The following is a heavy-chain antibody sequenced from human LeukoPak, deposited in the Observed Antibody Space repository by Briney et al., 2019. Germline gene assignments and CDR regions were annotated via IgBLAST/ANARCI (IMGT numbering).Heavy chain of an antibody. V-gene: IGHV4-34*01. D-gene: IGHD6-19*01. Sequence: SETLSLTCAVYGGSFSGYYWSWIRQPPGKGLEWIGEINHSGSTNYNPSLKSRVTISVDTSKNQFSLKLSSVTAADTAVYYCAKGSGWYYVSFDYWGQGILVTVSS. CDR3: AKGSGWYYVSFDY. CDR1: GGSFSGYY. CDR2: INHSGST. J-gene: IGHJ4*02.